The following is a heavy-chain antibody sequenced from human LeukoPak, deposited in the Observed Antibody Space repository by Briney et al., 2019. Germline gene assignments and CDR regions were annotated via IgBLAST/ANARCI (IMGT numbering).Heavy chain of an antibody. CDR2: VDHSGGT. CDR1: GYSLSSGYY. V-gene: IGHV4-38-2*02. J-gene: IGHJ2*01. CDR3: ARVYYSNSYDYWYFDL. D-gene: IGHD6-13*01. Sequence: PSETLSLTCTVSGYSLSSGYYWGWIRQPPGKGLEWIGSVDHSGGTYYNPSLRSRVSISVDTSKNQFSLKLSSVTAADTAVYYCARVYYSNSYDYWYFDLWGRGTLVTVSS.